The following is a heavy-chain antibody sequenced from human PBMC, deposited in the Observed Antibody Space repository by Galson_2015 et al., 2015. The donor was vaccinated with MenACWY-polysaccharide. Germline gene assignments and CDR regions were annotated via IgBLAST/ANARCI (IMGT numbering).Heavy chain of an antibody. D-gene: IGHD5-24*01. J-gene: IGHJ3*01. Sequence: QSGAEVKKPGESLKISCKGSGDTFTSSWIGWVRQMPGKGLEWMGIIYPGDSDTRYSESFQGQVTISADTSIGSAYMQWSSLKASDPAIYSWASRHARVGFNFRDGGALDFWGQGTPVTVP. CDR1: GDTFTSSW. V-gene: IGHV5-51*03. CDR2: IYPGDSDT. CDR3: ASRHARVGFNFRDGGALDF.